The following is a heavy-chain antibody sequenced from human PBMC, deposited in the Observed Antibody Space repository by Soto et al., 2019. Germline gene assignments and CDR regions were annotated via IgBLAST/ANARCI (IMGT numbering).Heavy chain of an antibody. CDR3: AKDSTRGYSYGDFDY. J-gene: IGHJ4*02. V-gene: IGHV3-23*01. D-gene: IGHD5-18*01. CDR1: GFTFSSYA. CDR2: ISGSGGST. Sequence: GGSLRLSCAASGFTFSSYAMSWVRQAPGKGLEWVSAISGSGGSTYYADSVKGRFTISRDNSKNTLYLQMNSLRAEDTAVYYCAKDSTRGYSYGDFDYWGQGTLVTVSS.